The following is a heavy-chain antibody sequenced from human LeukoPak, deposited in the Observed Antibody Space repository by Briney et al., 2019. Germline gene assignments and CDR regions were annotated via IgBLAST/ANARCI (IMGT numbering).Heavy chain of an antibody. CDR2: IYYSGST. V-gene: IGHV4-39*07. J-gene: IGHJ5*02. CDR3: ASQSGVAAAKDWFDP. CDR1: GVSISSSSYY. Sequence: PSETLSLTCTVSGVSISSSSYYWGWIRQPPGKGLEWIESIYYSGSTYYNPSLKNQITISVDTAKNQFSLKLSSVTAADTAVYYCASQSGVAAAKDWFDPWGQGTLVTVSS. D-gene: IGHD6-13*01.